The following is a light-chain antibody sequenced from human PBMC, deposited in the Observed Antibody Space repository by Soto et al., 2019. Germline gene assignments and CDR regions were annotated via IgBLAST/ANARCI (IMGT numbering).Light chain of an antibody. Sequence: QSVLTQPAPLSGAPWQSITLSRTVNSSVVGSYNLVSWYQQHPGKAPKLMIYEVSKRPSGVSNRLSGSKSGNTASLTISGLQAEDEADYYCCSYAGSSTFAFGGGTKVTVL. CDR1: SSVVGSYNL. J-gene: IGLJ2*01. CDR3: CSYAGSSTFA. CDR2: EVS. V-gene: IGLV2-23*02.